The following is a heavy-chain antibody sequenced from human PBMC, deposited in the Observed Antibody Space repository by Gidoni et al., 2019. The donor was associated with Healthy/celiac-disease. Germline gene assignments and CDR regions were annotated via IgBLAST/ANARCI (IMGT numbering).Heavy chain of an antibody. Sequence: VHRLESGGGVVQPGRSLIPSCVASGFSLSSYGMHWVRQAPGKGMEWVAVIWYDGSNKYYADSVKGRFTISRDNSKNTRYLQMNSLRAEDTAVYYCARDLCGGDCYPYYYYYGMDVWGQGTTVTVSS. V-gene: IGHV3-33*01. CDR3: ARDLCGGDCYPYYYYYGMDV. CDR2: IWYDGSNK. CDR1: GFSLSSYG. D-gene: IGHD2-21*01. J-gene: IGHJ6*02.